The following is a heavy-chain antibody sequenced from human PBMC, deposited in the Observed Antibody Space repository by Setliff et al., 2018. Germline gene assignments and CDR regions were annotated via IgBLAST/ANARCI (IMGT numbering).Heavy chain of an antibody. V-gene: IGHV1-69*10. Sequence: ASVKVSCKASGGTFSSYAISWVRQAPGQGLEWMGGIIPILGIANYTQKFQGRVTITADKSTGTAYMELSSLRSEDTAVYYCARDLITGTTEYYYGMDVWGQGTTVTVSS. CDR1: GGTFSSYA. CDR3: ARDLITGTTEYYYGMDV. J-gene: IGHJ6*02. D-gene: IGHD1-20*01. CDR2: IIPILGIA.